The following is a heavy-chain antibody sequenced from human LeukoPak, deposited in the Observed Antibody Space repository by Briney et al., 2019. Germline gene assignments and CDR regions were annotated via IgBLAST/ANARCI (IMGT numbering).Heavy chain of an antibody. D-gene: IGHD3-3*01. CDR1: GGSIRSYY. CDR2: VYYSGST. V-gene: IGHV4-59*01. CDR3: ARLTKDYYYAMDV. J-gene: IGHJ6*02. Sequence: SETLSLTCTVSGGSIRSYYWSWIRQPPGKGLEWIGYVYYSGSTNYNPSLKSRVTISVDTSKNQFSLKLSSVTAADTAVYYCARLTKDYYYAMDVWGQGTSVTVSS.